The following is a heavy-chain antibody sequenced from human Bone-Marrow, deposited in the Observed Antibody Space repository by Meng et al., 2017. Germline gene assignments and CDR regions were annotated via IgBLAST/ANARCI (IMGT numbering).Heavy chain of an antibody. CDR2: IWYDGSNK. Sequence: GGSLRLSCAASGFTFSSYGTHWVRQAPGKGLGWVAVIWYDGSNKYYADSVKGRFTISRDNSKNSLYLQMNSLRTEDTALYYCAKDQHYYDSSGYRSGYFDYWGQGTLVTVSS. CDR3: AKDQHYYDSSGYRSGYFDY. V-gene: IGHV3-33*03. CDR1: GFTFSSYG. D-gene: IGHD3-22*01. J-gene: IGHJ4*02.